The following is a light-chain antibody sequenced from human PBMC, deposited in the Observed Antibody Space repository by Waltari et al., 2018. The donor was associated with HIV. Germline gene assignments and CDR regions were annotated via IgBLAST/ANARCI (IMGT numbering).Light chain of an antibody. CDR2: EVS. J-gene: IGLJ2*01. V-gene: IGLV2-14*01. Sequence: QSALTQPASVSGSPGQSITISCPGSRSYVGSFNFVSWYQQYPGKAPKLVIFEVSKRPSGVSSRFSGSKSGNTASLTISGLQAEDEADYHCSSYRRDSTQVFGGGTKLTVL. CDR1: RSYVGSFNF. CDR3: SSYRRDSTQV.